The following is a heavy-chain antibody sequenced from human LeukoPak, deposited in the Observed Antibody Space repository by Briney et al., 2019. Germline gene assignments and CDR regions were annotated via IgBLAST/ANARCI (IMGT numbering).Heavy chain of an antibody. J-gene: IGHJ4*02. CDR2: INQDGGDK. V-gene: IGHV3-7*01. Sequence: GGSLRLSCSTSGFAFSNYWMAWVRQAPGKGLEWVAQINQDGGDKNYVDSVKGRFTISRDNAKNSLYLQMNSLRAEDTAVYYCARDWSGYLWGQGTLVTVSS. D-gene: IGHD3-3*01. CDR3: ARDWSGYL. CDR1: GFAFSNYW.